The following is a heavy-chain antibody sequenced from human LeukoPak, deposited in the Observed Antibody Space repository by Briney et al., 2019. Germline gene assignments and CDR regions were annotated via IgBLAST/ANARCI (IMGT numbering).Heavy chain of an antibody. Sequence: GGSLRLSCVASGFTFSSFAMNWVRQAPGKGLEWVSLISGSVGSTYYADFVKGRFTISRDNSKNTVYLQMNSLRAEDTAVYYCAKVSWELGDYWGQGTLVTVSS. CDR3: AKVSWELGDY. CDR2: ISGSVGST. D-gene: IGHD1-26*01. J-gene: IGHJ4*02. CDR1: GFTFSSFA. V-gene: IGHV3-23*01.